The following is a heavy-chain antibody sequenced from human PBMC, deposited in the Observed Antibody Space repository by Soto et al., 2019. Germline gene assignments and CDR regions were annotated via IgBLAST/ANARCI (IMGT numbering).Heavy chain of an antibody. CDR2: TYYRSKWYN. CDR3: ARAPITMVRGVYGMDV. J-gene: IGHJ6*02. V-gene: IGHV6-1*01. CDR1: GDSVSSNSAA. D-gene: IGHD3-10*01. Sequence: SQTLSLTCAISGDSVSSNSAAWNWIRQSPSRGLEWLGRTYYRSKWYNDYAVSVKSRITINPDTSKNQFSLQLNSVTPEDTAVYYCARAPITMVRGVYGMDVWGQGTTVTVSS.